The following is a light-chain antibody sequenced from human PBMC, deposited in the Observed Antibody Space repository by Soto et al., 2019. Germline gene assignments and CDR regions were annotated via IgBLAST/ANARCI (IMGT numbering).Light chain of an antibody. V-gene: IGKV1-39*01. CDR2: AAS. CDR3: QQYGSSRT. CDR1: QSINSY. J-gene: IGKJ1*01. Sequence: DIQVTQSPSTLTASVGDRVTITCRASQSINSYLNWYQQEPGKAPKFLIYAASSLQSGVPSRFSGSGSGTDFTLTISRLEPEDFAVYYCQQYGSSRTFGQGTKVDIK.